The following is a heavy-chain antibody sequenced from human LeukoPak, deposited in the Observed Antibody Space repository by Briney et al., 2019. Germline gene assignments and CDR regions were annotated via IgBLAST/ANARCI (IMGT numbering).Heavy chain of an antibody. Sequence: GESLQISCKGSGYRFTSYWVGWVRQMPGKGLEWMGIIYPGDSDTRYSPSFQGQVTISADKSLSTAYLQWSSLKASDTAMYYCARRSSTWTHFNYWGQGTLVTVSS. CDR2: IYPGDSDT. V-gene: IGHV5-51*01. D-gene: IGHD6-13*01. CDR3: ARRSSTWTHFNY. CDR1: GYRFTSYW. J-gene: IGHJ4*02.